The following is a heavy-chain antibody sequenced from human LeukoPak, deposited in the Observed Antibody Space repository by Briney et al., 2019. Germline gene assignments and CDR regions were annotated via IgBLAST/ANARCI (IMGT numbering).Heavy chain of an antibody. J-gene: IGHJ6*02. CDR2: MNPNSGNT. V-gene: IGHV1-8*01. CDR3: ARGDFWSGYYSIYYYYGMDV. Sequence: ASVKVSCKASGYTFTSYDINWVRQATGQGLEWMGWMNPNSGNTGYAQKFQGRVTMTRSTSISTAYMELSSLRSEDTAVYYCARGDFWSGYYSIYYYYGMDVWGQGTTVTVSS. CDR1: GYTFTSYD. D-gene: IGHD3-3*01.